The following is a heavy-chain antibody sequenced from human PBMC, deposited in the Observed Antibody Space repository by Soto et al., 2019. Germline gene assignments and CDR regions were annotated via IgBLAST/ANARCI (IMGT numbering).Heavy chain of an antibody. D-gene: IGHD3-10*01. CDR1: GGSISSYY. Sequence: QVQLQESGPGLVKPSETLSLSCTVSGGSISSYYWSWFRQAPGKRMEWIGYVHHSWGSSYNPSLQSRVAISLDTPNSQFSRKVTSVTATDTAVYYCARQGFGPLHGLVDVWGQGTTVTVSS. V-gene: IGHV4-59*08. J-gene: IGHJ6*02. CDR3: ARQGFGPLHGLVDV. CDR2: VHHSWGS.